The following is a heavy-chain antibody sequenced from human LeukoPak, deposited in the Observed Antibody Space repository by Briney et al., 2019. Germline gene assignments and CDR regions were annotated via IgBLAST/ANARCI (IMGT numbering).Heavy chain of an antibody. V-gene: IGHV3-23*01. D-gene: IGHD2-15*01. CDR2: ISGSGGST. CDR1: GFTFSSYA. CDR3: AEDLGDIVVVVADGTFDI. J-gene: IGHJ3*02. Sequence: PGGSLRLSCAASGFTFSSYAMSWVRQAPGKGLEWVSAISGSGGSTYYADSVKGRFTISRDNSKNTLYLQMNSLRAEDTAVYYCAEDLGDIVVVVADGTFDIWGQGTMVTVSS.